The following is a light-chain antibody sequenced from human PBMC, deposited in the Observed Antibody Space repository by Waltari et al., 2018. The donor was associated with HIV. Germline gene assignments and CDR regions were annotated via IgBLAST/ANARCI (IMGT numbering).Light chain of an antibody. V-gene: IGLV3-9*01. J-gene: IGLJ1*01. Sequence: SYEMTQPLSVSVALGQTARITCGGHNIGTKTVHWFQQKPGQAPVLVIYRDTNRPSGIPERFSGSNLGNTATLTISRAQAEDEADYYCQVRDSTLYVFGPGTKVTVL. CDR3: QVRDSTLYV. CDR1: NIGTKT. CDR2: RDT.